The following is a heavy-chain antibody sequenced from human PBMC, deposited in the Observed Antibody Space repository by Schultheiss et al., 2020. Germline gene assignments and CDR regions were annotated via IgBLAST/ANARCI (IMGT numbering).Heavy chain of an antibody. J-gene: IGHJ3*02. Sequence: WGSLRLSCAASGFTFSSYSMNWVRQAPGKGLEWVSSISSSSSYIYYADSVKGRFTISRDNAKNSLYLQMNSLRAEDTAVYYCARDFLLLYSSGPGAFDIWGQGTMVTVSS. CDR3: ARDFLLLYSSGPGAFDI. CDR2: ISSSSSYI. CDR1: GFTFSSYS. V-gene: IGHV3-21*01. D-gene: IGHD6-19*01.